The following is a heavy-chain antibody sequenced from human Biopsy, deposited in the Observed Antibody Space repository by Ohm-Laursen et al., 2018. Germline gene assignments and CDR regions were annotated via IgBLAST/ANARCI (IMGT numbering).Heavy chain of an antibody. CDR1: SYTFTDYN. Sequence: ASVKVSCKASSYTFTDYNIHWMRQAPGQGLEWLGYINCKTGATNYAQKLQGTVTMTRDTSISTAYLALDSLRSADTAIYYCARDPLNGHKHFDYWGQGSLVTVSS. CDR3: ARDPLNGHKHFDY. J-gene: IGHJ4*02. CDR2: INCKTGAT. V-gene: IGHV1-2*02. D-gene: IGHD2-8*01.